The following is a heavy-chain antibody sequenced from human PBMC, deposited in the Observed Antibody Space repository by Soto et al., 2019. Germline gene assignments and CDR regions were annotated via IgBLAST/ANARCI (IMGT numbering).Heavy chain of an antibody. Sequence: QVQLVQSGAEVKNPGASVKVSCKASGYTFTGYYIHWVRQAPGQGLEWMGITNPNGGSARYAQKFQGRVTITRDTSTSTVYMEMSSLRSEDTAMYYCAKARMGATSGYYVFDYWGQGTLVTVSS. J-gene: IGHJ4*02. CDR3: AKARMGATSGYYVFDY. CDR2: TNPNGGSA. V-gene: IGHV1-46*03. D-gene: IGHD3-22*01. CDR1: GYTFTGYY.